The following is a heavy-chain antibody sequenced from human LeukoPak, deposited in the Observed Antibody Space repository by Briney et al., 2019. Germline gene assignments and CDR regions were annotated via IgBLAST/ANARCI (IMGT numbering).Heavy chain of an antibody. CDR1: GFTFSSYW. CDR3: ARGQQLIDY. D-gene: IGHD6-13*01. V-gene: IGHV3-66*01. CDR2: IYSGGST. Sequence: GGSLRLSCAASGFTFSSYWMHWVRQAPGKGLEWVSIIYSGGSTYYADSVKGRFTISRDNSKNTLYLQMNSLRAEDTAVYYCARGQQLIDYWGQGTLVTVSS. J-gene: IGHJ4*02.